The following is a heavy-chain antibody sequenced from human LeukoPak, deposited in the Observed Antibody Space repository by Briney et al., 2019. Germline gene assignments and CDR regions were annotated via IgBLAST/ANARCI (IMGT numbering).Heavy chain of an antibody. CDR2: IYYSGST. D-gene: IGHD3-3*01. CDR1: GGSISSSSYY. Sequence: SETLSLTCTVSGGSISSSSYYWGWIRQPPGTGLEWIGSIYYSGSTYYNPSLKSRVTISVDTSKNQFSLKLSSVTAADTAVYYCARDPHGIFGVADNWFDPWGQGTLVTVSS. CDR3: ARDPHGIFGVADNWFDP. J-gene: IGHJ5*02. V-gene: IGHV4-39*02.